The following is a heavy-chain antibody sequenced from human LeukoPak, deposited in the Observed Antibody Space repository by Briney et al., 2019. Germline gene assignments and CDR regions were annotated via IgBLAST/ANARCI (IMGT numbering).Heavy chain of an antibody. CDR1: GGSISSSSYY. CDR3: AGTAMHYGMDV. V-gene: IGHV4-39*01. Sequence: SETLSLTCTVSGGSISSSSYYWGWIRQPPGKGPEWIGSIYYSGSTYYNPSLKSRVTISVDTSKNQFSLKLSSVTAADTAVYYCAGTAMHYGMDVWGQGTTVTVSS. J-gene: IGHJ6*02. CDR2: IYYSGST. D-gene: IGHD5-18*01.